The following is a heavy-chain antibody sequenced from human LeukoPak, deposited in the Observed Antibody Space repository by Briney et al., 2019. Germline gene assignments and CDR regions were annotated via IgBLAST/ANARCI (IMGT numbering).Heavy chain of an antibody. CDR2: IYYTGNT. D-gene: IGHD3-22*01. CDR3: ARARDSSGYSHDY. Sequence: SETLSLTCTVSGGSISSGYYWSWIRQHPGKGLEWIGYIYYTGNTYYNPSLKSRVTISVDTSRIQLSLKLSSVTAADTAVYYCARARDSSGYSHDYWGQGTLVTVSS. J-gene: IGHJ4*02. V-gene: IGHV4-31*03. CDR1: GGSISSGYY.